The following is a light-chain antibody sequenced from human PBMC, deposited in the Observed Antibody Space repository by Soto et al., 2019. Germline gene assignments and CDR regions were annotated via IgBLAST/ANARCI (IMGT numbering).Light chain of an antibody. V-gene: IGKV1-12*01. J-gene: IGKJ1*01. CDR2: DAS. Sequence: DIQMTQSPSSVSASVGDTVTITRRASHVISSWLAWYQQRPGKAPKLLIYDASGLESGIPSRFSGSGSGTEFTLAISSLQPEDSATYYCLQDINYPWTFGQGTKVDIK. CDR1: HVISSW. CDR3: LQDINYPWT.